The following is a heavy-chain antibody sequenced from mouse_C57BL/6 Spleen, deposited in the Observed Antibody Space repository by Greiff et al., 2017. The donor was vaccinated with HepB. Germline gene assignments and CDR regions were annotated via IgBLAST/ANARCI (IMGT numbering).Heavy chain of an antibody. D-gene: IGHD1-1*01. CDR1: GFTFSDYG. Sequence: EVQLVESGGGLVKPGGSLKLSCAASGFTFSDYGMHWVRQAPEKGLEWVAYLSSGSSTIYYADTVKGRFTISRDNAKNTLFLQMTSLRSEDTAMYYCARGPYYYGSSHWYFDVWGTGTTVTVSS. CDR3: ARGPYYYGSSHWYFDV. V-gene: IGHV5-17*01. J-gene: IGHJ1*03. CDR2: LSSGSSTI.